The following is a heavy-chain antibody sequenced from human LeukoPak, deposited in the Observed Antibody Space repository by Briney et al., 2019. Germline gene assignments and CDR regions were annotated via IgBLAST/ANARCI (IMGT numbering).Heavy chain of an antibody. CDR3: ARRAGGYSHPYDY. Sequence: GGSLRLSCAASEFSVGSNYMSWVRQAPGKGLEWVSLIYSGGTTYYADSVKGRFTISRDNSKNTLYLQMNSLRAEDTAVYYCARRAGGYSHPYDYWGQGILVTVSS. J-gene: IGHJ4*02. V-gene: IGHV3-53*01. D-gene: IGHD4-23*01. CDR2: IYSGGTT. CDR1: EFSVGSNY.